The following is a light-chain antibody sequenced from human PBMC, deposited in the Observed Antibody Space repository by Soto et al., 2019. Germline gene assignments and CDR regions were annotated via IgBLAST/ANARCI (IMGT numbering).Light chain of an antibody. J-gene: IGKJ1*01. CDR1: HDIRRD. V-gene: IGKV1-6*01. CDR3: LQHDTYPRT. CDR2: AAS. Sequence: ATQMTQSPSSLSASVGDRVTITCRASHDIRRDLAWYHKKSGKAPKLLIYAASSLQTGVPSRFSGSGSGSYFTLTISSLQPEDFATYYCLQHDTYPRTFGQGTSVEI.